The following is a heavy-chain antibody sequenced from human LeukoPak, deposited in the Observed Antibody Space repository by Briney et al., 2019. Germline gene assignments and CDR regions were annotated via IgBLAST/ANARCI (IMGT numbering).Heavy chain of an antibody. CDR3: ARGGLTGWFDP. Sequence: PSQTLSLTCAVSGGSISSGGYSWSWIRQPPGKGLEWIGYIYHSGSTYYNPSLKSRVTISVDRSKNQFSLKLSSVTAADTAVYYCARGGLTGWFDPWGQGTLVTVSS. D-gene: IGHD1-14*01. CDR2: IYHSGST. CDR1: GGSISSGGYS. V-gene: IGHV4-30-2*01. J-gene: IGHJ5*02.